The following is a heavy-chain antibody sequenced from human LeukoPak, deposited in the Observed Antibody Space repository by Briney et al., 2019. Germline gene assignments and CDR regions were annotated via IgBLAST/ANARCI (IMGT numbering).Heavy chain of an antibody. V-gene: IGHV1-2*02. Sequence: GASVKVSCKTLGYTFSGYYIHWVRQAPGQGLEWMGWIDPNSGAANYEKRFQGRVTMTRDISINTVYLEVRSDDTAVYYCVRGEQWLVRYWGQGTLVIVSS. CDR3: VRGEQWLVRY. CDR2: IDPNSGAA. J-gene: IGHJ4*02. CDR1: GYTFSGYY. D-gene: IGHD6-19*01.